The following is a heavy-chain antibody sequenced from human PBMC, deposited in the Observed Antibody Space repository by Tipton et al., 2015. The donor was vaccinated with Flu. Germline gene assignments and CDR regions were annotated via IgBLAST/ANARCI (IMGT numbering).Heavy chain of an antibody. CDR3: ARSQWELLFGFDY. V-gene: IGHV1-2*02. Sequence: QLVQSGPEVKKPGASVKVSCKASGYTFTGYYMHWVRQAPGQGLEWMGWINPNSGGTNYAQKFQGGVTMTRDTSISTAYMELSRLRSDDTAVYYCARSQWELLFGFDYWGQGTLVTVSS. CDR2: INPNSGGT. J-gene: IGHJ4*02. CDR1: GYTFTGYY. D-gene: IGHD1-26*01.